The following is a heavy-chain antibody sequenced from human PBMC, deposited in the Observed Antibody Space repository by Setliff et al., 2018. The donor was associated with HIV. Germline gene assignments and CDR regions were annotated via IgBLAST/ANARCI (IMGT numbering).Heavy chain of an antibody. J-gene: IGHJ6*03. D-gene: IGHD3-16*01. Sequence: SETLSLTCAVSGDSMSGYYWSWIRQSPGKKLEWIGYIHTSGSTNYNPSLKSRVTISLDTSNDRFSLRLSSVTAADTAVYYCARDLGGLHPAYMDVWGKGTTVTVSS. V-gene: IGHV4-4*08. CDR3: ARDLGGLHPAYMDV. CDR1: GDSMSGYY. CDR2: IHTSGST.